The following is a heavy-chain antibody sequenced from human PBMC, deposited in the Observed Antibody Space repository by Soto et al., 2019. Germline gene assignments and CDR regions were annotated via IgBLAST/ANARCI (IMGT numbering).Heavy chain of an antibody. V-gene: IGHV4-39*01. D-gene: IGHD3-22*01. CDR3: ARHRYYDSSGYQGMDV. J-gene: IGHJ6*02. Sequence: SETLSLTCTVSGGSISSSIYYWGWIRQPPGKGLEWIGSIYYSGSTYYNPSLKSRVTISVDTSKNQFSLKLSSVTAADTAVYYCARHRYYDSSGYQGMDVWGQGTTVTVS. CDR2: IYYSGST. CDR1: GGSISSSIYY.